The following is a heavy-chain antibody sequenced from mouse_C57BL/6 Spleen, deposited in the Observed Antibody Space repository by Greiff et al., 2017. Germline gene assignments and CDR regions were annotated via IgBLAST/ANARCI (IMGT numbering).Heavy chain of an antibody. Sequence: QVQLLQPGAEFVMPGASVKLSCKASGYTFTSYWMHWVKQTPGQGLEWIGEIDSSDSYTNYTQKFKGKFTLTVDKATCTDYMQLSILTSEDSAGYYGTRNYYGSSYGDYFDYWGQGTTLTVSS. D-gene: IGHD1-1*01. CDR1: GYTFTSYW. CDR2: IDSSDSYT. J-gene: IGHJ2*01. CDR3: TRNYYGSSYGDYFDY. V-gene: IGHV1-69*01.